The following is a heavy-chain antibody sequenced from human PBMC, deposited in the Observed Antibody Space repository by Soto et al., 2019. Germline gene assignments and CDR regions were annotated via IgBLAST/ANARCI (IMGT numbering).Heavy chain of an antibody. CDR3: AIQARTRCFDY. V-gene: IGHV4-59*01. CDR1: GGSISSYY. J-gene: IGHJ4*02. CDR2: IYYSGST. Sequence: QVQLKESGPGLVKPSETLSLTCTVSGGSISSYYWSWIRQPPGKGLEWIGYIYYSGSTNSNPSLKSRVTISLDTSKNQFSLKLSSVTAADTAVYHCAIQARTRCFDYWGQGTLVTVSS. D-gene: IGHD1-1*01.